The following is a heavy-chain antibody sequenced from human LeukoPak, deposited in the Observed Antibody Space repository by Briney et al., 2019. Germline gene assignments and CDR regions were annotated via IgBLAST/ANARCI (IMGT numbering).Heavy chain of an antibody. J-gene: IGHJ6*03. CDR3: AREIGYSGSYYFDYYYYMDV. CDR2: IYTSGST. V-gene: IGHV4-61*02. D-gene: IGHD3-10*01. CDR1: GGSISSGSYY. Sequence: SSETLSLTCTVSGGSISSGSYYWSWIRQPAGKGLEWIGCIYTSGSTNYNPSLRSRVTISVDTSKNQFSLKLSSVTAADTAVYYCAREIGYSGSYYFDYYYYMDVWGKGTTVTVSS.